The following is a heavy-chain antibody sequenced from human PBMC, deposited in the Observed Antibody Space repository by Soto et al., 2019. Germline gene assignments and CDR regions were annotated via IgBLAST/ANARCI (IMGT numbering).Heavy chain of an antibody. CDR2: MNPNSGNT. Sequence: QVQLVQSGAEVKKPGASVKVSCKASGYTFTSYDINWVRQATGQGLEWMGWMNPNSGNTGYAQKFQGRVTMTRNTSISTAYMELSSLRSEDTAVYYCARRYCSGGSCYYYYYYMDVWGKGTTVTVSS. V-gene: IGHV1-8*01. J-gene: IGHJ6*03. CDR3: ARRYCSGGSCYYYYYYMDV. D-gene: IGHD2-15*01. CDR1: GYTFTSYD.